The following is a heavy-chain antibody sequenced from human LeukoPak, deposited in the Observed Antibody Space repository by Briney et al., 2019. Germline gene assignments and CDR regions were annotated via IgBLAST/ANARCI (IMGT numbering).Heavy chain of an antibody. Sequence: GGSLRLSCAASGFTFSSYGMSWVRQAPGKGLEWVSAISGSGGSTYYADSVKGRFTISRDNSKNTLYLQMNSLRAEDTAVYYCAKDRTYGDYLYYFDYWGQGTLVTVSS. CDR3: AKDRTYGDYLYYFDY. J-gene: IGHJ4*02. D-gene: IGHD4-17*01. V-gene: IGHV3-23*01. CDR2: ISGSGGST. CDR1: GFTFSSYG.